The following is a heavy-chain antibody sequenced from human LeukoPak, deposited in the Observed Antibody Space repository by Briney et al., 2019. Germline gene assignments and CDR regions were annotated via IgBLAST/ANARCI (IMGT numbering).Heavy chain of an antibody. D-gene: IGHD2-2*03. Sequence: PGGSLRLSCAASGYPFSDYGIHCVRQAPGKGLEWVAVRSPHANYEYYADSVQGRFTISRDDSKNTVYLQMNSLRDEDTAVYFCARDWIDRSLDYWGQGTLVTVSS. CDR2: RSPHANYE. V-gene: IGHV3-33*01. J-gene: IGHJ4*02. CDR1: GYPFSDYG. CDR3: ARDWIDRSLDY.